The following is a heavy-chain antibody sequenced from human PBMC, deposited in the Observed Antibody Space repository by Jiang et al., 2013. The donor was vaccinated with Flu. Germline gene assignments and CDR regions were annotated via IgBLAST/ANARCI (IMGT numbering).Heavy chain of an antibody. CDR3: ATDVWFGELYYFDY. Sequence: GVSVKVSCKVSGYTLTELSMHWVRQAPGKGLEWMGGFDPEDGETIYAQKFQGRVTMTEDTSTDTAYMELSSLRSEDTAVYYCATDVWFGELYYFDYWGQGTLVTVSS. CDR2: FDPEDGET. J-gene: IGHJ4*02. V-gene: IGHV1-24*01. D-gene: IGHD3-10*01. CDR1: GYTLTELS.